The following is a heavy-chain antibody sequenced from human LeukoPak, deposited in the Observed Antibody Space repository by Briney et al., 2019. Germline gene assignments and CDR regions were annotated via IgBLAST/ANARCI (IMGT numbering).Heavy chain of an antibody. CDR1: GGSISSYY. CDR2: IYYSGST. V-gene: IGHV4-59*01. Sequence: SETLSLTCTVSGGSISSYYWSWIRQPPGKGLEWIGYIYYSGSTNYNPSLKSRVTISVDTSKNQFSLKLSSVTAADTAVYYCARYYSSSWFDPWGQGTLVTVSS. J-gene: IGHJ5*02. CDR3: ARYYSSSWFDP. D-gene: IGHD6-13*01.